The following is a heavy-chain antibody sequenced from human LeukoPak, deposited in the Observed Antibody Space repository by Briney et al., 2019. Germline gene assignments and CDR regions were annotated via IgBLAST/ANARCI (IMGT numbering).Heavy chain of an antibody. J-gene: IGHJ6*03. CDR2: ISSSSSYI. V-gene: IGHV3-21*01. CDR1: GLTFSTYT. Sequence: GGSLTLSCAASGLTFSTYTMNWVRQAPGKGLEWVSSISSSSSYIYYAESVKGRFTIARANAKNSLYLQMNSLRAEDTAVYYCARGADYHILTGYMDVWGKGTTVTVSS. D-gene: IGHD3-9*01. CDR3: ARGADYHILTGYMDV.